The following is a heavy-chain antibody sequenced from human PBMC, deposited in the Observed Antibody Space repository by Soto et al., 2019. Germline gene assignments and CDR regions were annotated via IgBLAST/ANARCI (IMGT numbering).Heavy chain of an antibody. CDR1: GGTFSTND. CDR2: ITPMFDTT. CDR3: AQDLGSQIAAF. J-gene: IGHJ4*02. D-gene: IGHD2-15*01. Sequence: QVQLVQSGAEVKKPGSSVKVSCKASGGTFSTNDISWVRQAPGQGLEWMGGITPMFDTTKYGQDFQGRVTNNADESTTTAYMELSSLRSEDTAIYYCAQDLGSQIAAFWGQGTLVTVSS. V-gene: IGHV1-69*12.